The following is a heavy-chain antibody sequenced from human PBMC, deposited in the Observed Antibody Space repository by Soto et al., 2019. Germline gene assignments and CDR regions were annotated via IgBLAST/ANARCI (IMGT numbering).Heavy chain of an antibody. J-gene: IGHJ6*02. CDR2: IIPIFDTA. D-gene: IGHD2-8*01. Sequence: SVKVSCKASGGTFSDYTINWVRQAPGQRLEWMGGIIPIFDTANYAEKFQGRVTITADESTSTSYMEVSSLRSEDTAVYYCARNVTLKVTGYSYGMDAWGQGTMVTVSS. CDR3: ARNVTLKVTGYSYGMDA. V-gene: IGHV1-69*13. CDR1: GGTFSDYT.